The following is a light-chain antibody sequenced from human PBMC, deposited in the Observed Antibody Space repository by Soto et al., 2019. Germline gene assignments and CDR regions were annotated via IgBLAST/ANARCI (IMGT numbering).Light chain of an antibody. V-gene: IGLV2-14*03. Sequence: QSVLTQPASVSGSPGQSINISCTGTSSDVGGYNYVSWYQHHPGKAPKLIIYDVSNRPSGVSNPFSGSKSGNTASLTISGLQPEDEADYYCSSSTTSNTPQIVFGTGTKVTV. CDR2: DVS. J-gene: IGLJ1*01. CDR1: SSDVGGYNY. CDR3: SSSTTSNTPQIV.